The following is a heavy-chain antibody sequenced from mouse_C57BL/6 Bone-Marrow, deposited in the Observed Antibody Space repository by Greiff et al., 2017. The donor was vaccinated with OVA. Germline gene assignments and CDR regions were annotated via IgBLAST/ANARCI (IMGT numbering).Heavy chain of an antibody. CDR2: ISSGGSYT. J-gene: IGHJ2*01. CDR1: GFTFSSYG. D-gene: IGHD1-1*01. Sequence: EVKLVESGGDLVKPGGSLKLSCAASGFTFSSYGMSWVRQTPDKRLEWVATISSGGSYTYYPDSVKGRFTISRDNAKNTLYLQMSSLKSEDTAMYYCARHAVVATSFDYWGQGTTLTVSS. CDR3: ARHAVVATSFDY. V-gene: IGHV5-6*01.